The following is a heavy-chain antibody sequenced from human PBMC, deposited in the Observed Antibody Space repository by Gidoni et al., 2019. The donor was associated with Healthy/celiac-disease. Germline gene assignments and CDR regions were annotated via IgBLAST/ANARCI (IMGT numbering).Heavy chain of an antibody. D-gene: IGHD6-19*01. V-gene: IGHV3-48*03. Sequence: EVQLVESGGGLVQPGGSLRLSCAASGFTFSRYEMNWVRQAPGKGLEWVSYISGSGSTIYYADSVKGRFTISRDNAKNSLYLQMNSLRAEDTAVYYCARGGYRSGWYKHFDYWGQGTLVTVSS. CDR2: ISGSGSTI. J-gene: IGHJ4*02. CDR1: GFTFSRYE. CDR3: ARGGYRSGWYKHFDY.